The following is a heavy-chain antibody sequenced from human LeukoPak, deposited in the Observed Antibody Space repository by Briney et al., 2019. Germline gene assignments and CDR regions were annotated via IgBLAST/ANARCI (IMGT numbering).Heavy chain of an antibody. V-gene: IGHV4-39*07. J-gene: IGHJ4*02. CDR3: ARVGSGSYGFHFDY. CDR1: GYFISSSSYY. Sequence: SETLSLTCTVSGYFISSSSYYWGWIRQPPGKGLEWIGSIYFTGATYYNPSLKSRVTISVDTSKNQFSLKLSSVTAADTAVYYCARVGSGSYGFHFDYWGQGTLVTVSS. CDR2: IYFTGAT. D-gene: IGHD3-10*01.